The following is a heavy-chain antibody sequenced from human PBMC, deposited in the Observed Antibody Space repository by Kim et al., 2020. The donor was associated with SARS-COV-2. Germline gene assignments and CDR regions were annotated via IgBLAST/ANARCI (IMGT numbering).Heavy chain of an antibody. Sequence: GGSLRLSCAVSGFTLSDRFMDWVRQAPGKGLEWIARTRNKINNINTEYGASARGSITISRDDSHNSVHLHLNNLQSADTSLYSCVAPADNPTSWSFVYW. CDR2: TRNKINNINT. CDR3: VAPADNPTSWSFVYW. V-gene: IGHV3-72*01. CDR1: GFTLSDRF. J-gene: IGHJ2*01. D-gene: IGHD2-2*01.